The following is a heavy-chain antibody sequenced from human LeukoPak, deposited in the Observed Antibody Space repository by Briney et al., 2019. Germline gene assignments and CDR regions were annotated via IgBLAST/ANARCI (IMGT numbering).Heavy chain of an antibody. D-gene: IGHD5-12*01. CDR1: VGSFSVYY. J-gene: IGHJ4*02. Sequence: SETLSLTCAVYVGSFSVYYWSWIRHPPGKGLEWIGEINHSESTNYNPSLKSRVTISVDTSKNQFSLKLSSVPAADTAVYYCAGGVVATTKFDYWGQGTLVTVSS. V-gene: IGHV4-34*01. CDR2: INHSEST. CDR3: AGGVVATTKFDY.